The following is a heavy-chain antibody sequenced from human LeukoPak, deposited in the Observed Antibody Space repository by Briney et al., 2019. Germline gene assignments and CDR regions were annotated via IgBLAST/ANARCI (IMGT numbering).Heavy chain of an antibody. Sequence: SVKVSCKASGYTFTSYAMDWVRQAPGPRLEWMGWINAGEGNKKYLQELQGRVTFTRDTSASTAYMELRSLRSEDMAVYYCARCYYASSGYYCAAFDIWGKGTMVTVSS. D-gene: IGHD3-22*01. CDR1: GYTFTSYA. J-gene: IGHJ3*02. CDR2: INAGEGNK. CDR3: ARCYYASSGYYCAAFDI. V-gene: IGHV1-3*03.